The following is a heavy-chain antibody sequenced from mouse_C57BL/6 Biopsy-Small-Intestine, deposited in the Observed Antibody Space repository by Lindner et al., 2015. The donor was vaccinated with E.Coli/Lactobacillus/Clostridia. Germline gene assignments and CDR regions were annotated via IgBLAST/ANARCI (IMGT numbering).Heavy chain of an antibody. D-gene: IGHD2-4*01. CDR3: GRDRSYYDTGDYYSDWYLDL. Sequence: SVKVSCKASGGTFSNYGIRWVRQAPGQGLEWMGGIIPRFGTTNYAQKFQGRVTITADESTTTVYMELSSLRSDDTAVYYCGRDRSYYDTGDYYSDWYLDLWGRGTLVTVSS. J-gene: IGHJ1*01. V-gene: IGHV1-81*01. CDR1: GGTFSNYG. CDR2: IIPRFGTT.